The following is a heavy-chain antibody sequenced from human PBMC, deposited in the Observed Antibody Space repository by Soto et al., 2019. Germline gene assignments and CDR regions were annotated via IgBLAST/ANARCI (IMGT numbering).Heavy chain of an antibody. Sequence: GESLKISCKGSGYSFASYWINWVRQMPGKGLEWMGRIDPGDSCTNYSPSFQGHVTISADKSISTAYLLWSSLKASDTAMYFCARSPYDSNGYYYDYWGQGTLVTVSS. CDR3: ARSPYDSNGYYYDY. CDR1: GYSFASYW. D-gene: IGHD3-22*01. V-gene: IGHV5-10-1*01. J-gene: IGHJ4*02. CDR2: IDPGDSCT.